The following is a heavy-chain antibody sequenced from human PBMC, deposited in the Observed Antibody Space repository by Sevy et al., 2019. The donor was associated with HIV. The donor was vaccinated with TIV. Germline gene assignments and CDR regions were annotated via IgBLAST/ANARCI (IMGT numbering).Heavy chain of an antibody. D-gene: IGHD2-15*01. V-gene: IGHV4-59*01. CDR1: GGSMCHYY. Sequence: SETLSLTCTVSGGSMCHYYWSWIRQPPGKGLEWIGHISYIGTANYNPSLKSRVIISIDTSTNQFSLRLSSVTGADTAVYYCASFSIADCSGESCFSSGSDHWGQGTLVTVSS. CDR3: ASFSIADCSGESCFSSGSDH. J-gene: IGHJ4*02. CDR2: ISYIGTA.